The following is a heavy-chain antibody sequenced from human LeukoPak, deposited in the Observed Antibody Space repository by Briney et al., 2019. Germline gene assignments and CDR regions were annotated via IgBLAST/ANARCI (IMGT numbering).Heavy chain of an antibody. CDR1: GGTFISYT. CDR2: IIPILGIA. V-gene: IGHV1-69*02. CDR3: ASRYCSSTSCYSNWNYALS. J-gene: IGHJ4*02. Sequence: SVQVSCKASGGTFISYTISWVRQAPGQGLEWMGRIIPILGIANYAQKFQGRVTITADKSTSTAYMELSSLRSEDTAVYYCASRYCSSTSCYSNWNYALSWGQGTLVTVSS. D-gene: IGHD2-2*01.